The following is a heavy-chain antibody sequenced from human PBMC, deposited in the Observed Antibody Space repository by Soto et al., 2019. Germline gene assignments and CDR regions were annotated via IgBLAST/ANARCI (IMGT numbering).Heavy chain of an antibody. V-gene: IGHV1-18*03. D-gene: IGHD6-19*01. CDR2: VSAYNGYT. CDR1: GFTFTSYG. Sequence: QVQLVQSGAEVKKPGASVKVSCKASGFTFTSYGFSWVRQAPGEGLEWMGWVSAYNGYTTYAQKLQGRVTMATDTSTSTAYMELRSLRSDDMAVDYCARAGRSIEVALFDSWGQGTLVTVSS. CDR3: ARAGRSIEVALFDS. J-gene: IGHJ4*02.